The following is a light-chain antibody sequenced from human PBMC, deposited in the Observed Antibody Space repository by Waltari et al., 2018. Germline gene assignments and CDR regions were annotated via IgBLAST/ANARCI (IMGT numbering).Light chain of an antibody. CDR3: QQYNSYSRT. CDR1: QSISSW. Sequence: DIQMTQSPSPLSASVGDRVTITCRASQSISSWLAGYQQKPGKAPKLLIYKASSLESGVPSRFSGSGSGTEFTLTISSLQPDDFATYYCQQYNSYSRTFGQGTKVEIK. V-gene: IGKV1-5*03. CDR2: KAS. J-gene: IGKJ1*01.